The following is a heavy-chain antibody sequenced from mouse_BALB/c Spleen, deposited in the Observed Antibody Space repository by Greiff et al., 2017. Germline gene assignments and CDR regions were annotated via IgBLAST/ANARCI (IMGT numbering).Heavy chain of an antibody. Sequence: EVQVVESGPELVKPGASVKIPCKASGYTFTDYNMDWVKQSHGKSLEWIGDINPNNGGTIYNQKFKGKATLTVDKSSSTAYMELRSLTSEDTAVYYCARGGLRRGGWFAYWGQGTLVTVSA. CDR1: GYTFTDYN. V-gene: IGHV1-18*01. CDR2: INPNNGGT. J-gene: IGHJ3*01. CDR3: ARGGLRRGGWFAY. D-gene: IGHD2-4*01.